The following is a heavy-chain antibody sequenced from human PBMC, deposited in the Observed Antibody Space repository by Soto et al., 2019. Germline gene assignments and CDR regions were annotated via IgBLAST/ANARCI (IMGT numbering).Heavy chain of an antibody. D-gene: IGHD3-9*01. J-gene: IGHJ3*02. CDR1: GGSISSYY. CDR3: ARALPSRGVLRYFDWLLAGACDI. Sequence: SETLSLTCTVSGGSISSYYWSWIRQPPGKGLEWIGYIYYSGSTNYNPSLKSRVTISVDTSKNQFSLKLSSVTAADTAVYYCARALPSRGVLRYFDWLLAGACDIWGQGTMVTVSS. V-gene: IGHV4-59*01. CDR2: IYYSGST.